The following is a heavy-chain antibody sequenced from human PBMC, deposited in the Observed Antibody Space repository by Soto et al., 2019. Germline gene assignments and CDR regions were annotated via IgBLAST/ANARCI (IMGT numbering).Heavy chain of an antibody. J-gene: IGHJ5*02. Sequence: QVQLVQSGAEVKKPGGSVKVSCKASGYTFTSYYMHWVRQAPGQGLEWMGIIDPSGGGTSYAQKFQGSLTMTSDTSTSTVYMELSSLRSEDTAVYYCARDRVDCSGGNCWRSVEDTWGQGTLVTVSS. CDR1: GYTFTSYY. V-gene: IGHV1-46*01. CDR2: IDPSGGGT. D-gene: IGHD2-15*01. CDR3: ARDRVDCSGGNCWRSVEDT.